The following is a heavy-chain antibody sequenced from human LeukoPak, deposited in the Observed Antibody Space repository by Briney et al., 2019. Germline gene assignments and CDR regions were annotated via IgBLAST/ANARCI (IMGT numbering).Heavy chain of an antibody. J-gene: IGHJ6*02. CDR2: ISWNSGSI. CDR1: GFTFDDYA. Sequence: PGGSLRLSCAASGFTFDDYAMHWVRHAPGKGLEWVSGISWNSGSIGYADSVKGRFTISRDNAKNSLYLQMNSLRGEDTALYFCAKSIIAARPGYYYGMVVWGHGTTVTVSS. CDR3: AKSIIAARPGYYYGMVV. D-gene: IGHD6-6*01. V-gene: IGHV3-9*01.